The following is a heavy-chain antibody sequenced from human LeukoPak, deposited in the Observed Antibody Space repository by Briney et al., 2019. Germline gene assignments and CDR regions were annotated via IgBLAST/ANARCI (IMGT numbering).Heavy chain of an antibody. CDR1: AGSISSGEYY. Sequence: SETLSLTCTVSAGSISSGEYYWSWIRQPPGKGLEWIGYIYYSGRTYYNPSLESRLAITVDTSKNQFSLKLNSVTAADTAVYYCARYYDFLSYMDVWGKGTTVTVSS. CDR3: ARYYDFLSYMDV. J-gene: IGHJ6*03. V-gene: IGHV4-30-4*08. CDR2: IYYSGRT. D-gene: IGHD3-3*01.